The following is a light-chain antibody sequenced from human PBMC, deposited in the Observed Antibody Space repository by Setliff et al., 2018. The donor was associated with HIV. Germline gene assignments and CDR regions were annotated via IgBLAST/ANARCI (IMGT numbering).Light chain of an antibody. Sequence: DIQMTQSPSSLSASVGDRVTITCRASQSISRFLHWYQQKPGKAPKLLIYGAFNLQSGVPSRFSGSGSGTDFTLTISNLQPEDFATYHCQQSYSTPLTVGGGTKVDIK. V-gene: IGKV1-39*01. J-gene: IGKJ4*01. CDR1: QSISRF. CDR2: GAF. CDR3: QQSYSTPLT.